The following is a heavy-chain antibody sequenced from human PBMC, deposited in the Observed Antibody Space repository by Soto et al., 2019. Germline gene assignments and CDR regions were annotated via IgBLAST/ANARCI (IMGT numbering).Heavy chain of an antibody. D-gene: IGHD3-22*01. Sequence: RGGSLRLSCAASGFTFSSYAMSWVCQAPGKGLEWVSAISGSGGSTYYADSVKGRFTISRDNSKNTLYLQMISLRAEDTAVYYCAKFDYYDSSGSRGYYYYGMGVWGQGTTVTVSS. J-gene: IGHJ6*02. CDR3: AKFDYYDSSGSRGYYYYGMGV. CDR1: GFTFSSYA. CDR2: ISGSGGST. V-gene: IGHV3-23*01.